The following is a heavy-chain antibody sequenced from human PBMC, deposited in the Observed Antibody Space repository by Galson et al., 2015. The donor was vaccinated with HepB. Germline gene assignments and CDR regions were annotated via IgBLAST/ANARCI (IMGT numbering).Heavy chain of an antibody. J-gene: IGHJ1*01. Sequence: SLRLSCAASGFTFDDYAMHWVRQAPGKGLEWVSGISWNSGSIGYADSVKGRFTISRDNAKNSLYLQMNSLRAEDTALYYCAKDISQGDGEQQLPLEYFQHWGQGTLVTVSS. V-gene: IGHV3-9*01. D-gene: IGHD6-13*01. CDR1: GFTFDDYA. CDR2: ISWNSGSI. CDR3: AKDISQGDGEQQLPLEYFQH.